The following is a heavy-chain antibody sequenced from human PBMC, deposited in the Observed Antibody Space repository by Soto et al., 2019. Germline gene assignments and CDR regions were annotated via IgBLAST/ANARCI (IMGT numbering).Heavy chain of an antibody. D-gene: IGHD1-26*01. CDR2: IYYTGRT. Sequence: QVQLQESGPGLLKPSQTLSLACTVSDGSGSRGGYYWSWIRKSPGKNLEWIGNIYYTGRTSYNPSLKSRITISLETSKRQFSLRRASVSAADTAVYYCAREGSYHYVDYWGQGALVTVSS. V-gene: IGHV4-31*03. J-gene: IGHJ4*02. CDR3: AREGSYHYVDY. CDR1: DGSGSRGGYY.